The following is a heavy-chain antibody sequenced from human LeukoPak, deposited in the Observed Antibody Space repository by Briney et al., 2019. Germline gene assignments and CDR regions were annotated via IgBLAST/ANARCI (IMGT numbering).Heavy chain of an antibody. J-gene: IGHJ4*02. V-gene: IGHV3-7*01. CDR1: GFTFSSYA. D-gene: IGHD3-10*01. CDR2: INQDGSQK. CDR3: ARDPVVRGVSFDY. Sequence: GGSLRLSCAASGFTFSSYAMHWVRQAPGKGLEWVANINQDGSQKYYVDSVKGRFTISRDNAKNSLYLQMNSLRADDTAVYYCARDPVVRGVSFDYWGQGTLVTVSS.